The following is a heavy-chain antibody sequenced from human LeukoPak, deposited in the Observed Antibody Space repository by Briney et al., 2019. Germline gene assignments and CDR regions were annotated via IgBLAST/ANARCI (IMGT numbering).Heavy chain of an antibody. CDR3: ARDWDWFDP. V-gene: IGHV3-23*01. CDR2: ISGSGGST. D-gene: IGHD3-16*01. J-gene: IGHJ5*02. CDR1: GFTFSSYG. Sequence: PGGSLRLSCAASGFTFSSYGMSWVRQAPGKGLEWVSAISGSGGSTYYADSVKGRFTISRDNAKNSLYLQMNSLRAEDTAVYYCARDWDWFDPWGQGTLVTVSS.